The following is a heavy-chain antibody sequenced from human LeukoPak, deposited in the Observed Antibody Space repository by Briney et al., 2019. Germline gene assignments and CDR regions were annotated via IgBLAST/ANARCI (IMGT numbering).Heavy chain of an antibody. CDR1: GYTFTSYG. J-gene: IGHJ5*02. D-gene: IGHD2-2*01. CDR3: ARGMGVLVPAATWFDP. CDR2: ISAYNGNT. Sequence: ASVKVSCKASGYTFTSYGINWVRQAPGQGLEWMGCISAYNGNTNYAQKLQGRVTMTTDTSTSTAYMELRSLRSDDTAVYYCARGMGVLVPAATWFDPWGQGTLVTVSS. V-gene: IGHV1-18*01.